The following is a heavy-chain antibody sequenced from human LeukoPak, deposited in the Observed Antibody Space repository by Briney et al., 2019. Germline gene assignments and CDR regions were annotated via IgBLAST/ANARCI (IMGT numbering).Heavy chain of an antibody. J-gene: IGHJ4*01. D-gene: IGHD3/OR15-3a*01. CDR1: GYSFTRSTYY. CDR2: MYHRGSR. Sequence: SETLSLTCTVSGYSFTRSTYYWGWIRKTPRRGLEWIATMYHRGSRYYNPSLESRVTMSIDTSRFSLKLRSVTATDSGVYYCARLPGLYSSDFDRWGRGALVIVSS. V-gene: IGHV4-39*02. CDR3: ARLPGLYSSDFDR.